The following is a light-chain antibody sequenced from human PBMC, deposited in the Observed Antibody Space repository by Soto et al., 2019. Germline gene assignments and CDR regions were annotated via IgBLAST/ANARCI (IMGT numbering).Light chain of an antibody. CDR2: WAS. Sequence: DIVMTQSPDSLAVSLGERATINCKSSQSVLYSSDNKNYLGWYQQKAEQPPKLLIYWASTRESGVPDRFSGSGSGTDFTLTISSLQAEDVAVYYCQQYYSTPRTFGQGTKLDI. CDR1: QSVLYSSDNKNY. V-gene: IGKV4-1*01. CDR3: QQYYSTPRT. J-gene: IGKJ2*02.